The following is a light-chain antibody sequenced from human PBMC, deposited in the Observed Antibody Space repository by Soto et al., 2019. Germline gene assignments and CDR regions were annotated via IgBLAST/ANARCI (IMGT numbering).Light chain of an antibody. V-gene: IGLV2-14*01. CDR3: SSHAGSSAFYV. CDR2: EVT. J-gene: IGLJ1*01. CDR1: SSDIGAYDY. Sequence: QSVLTQPASVSGSPGQSITISCTGTSSDIGAYDYVSWYQQYPGRVPKLLIHEVTNRPSGVSDRFSGSKSGNTASLTISGLQTEDEVDYYCSSHAGSSAFYVFGTGTKVTVL.